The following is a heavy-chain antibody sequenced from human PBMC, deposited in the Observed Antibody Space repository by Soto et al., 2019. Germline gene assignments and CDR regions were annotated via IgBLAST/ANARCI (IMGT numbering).Heavy chain of an antibody. CDR2: ISSSSSTI. CDR1: GFTFSSYG. Sequence: PGGSLRLSCGAAGFTFSSYGMNWVRQAPGKGLEWVSYISSSSSTIYYADSVKGRFTISRDNAKNSLYLQMNSLRAEDTAVYYCARLPLCSSSFGYFDYWGQGTLVTVSS. D-gene: IGHD6-6*01. J-gene: IGHJ4*02. CDR3: ARLPLCSSSFGYFDY. V-gene: IGHV3-48*01.